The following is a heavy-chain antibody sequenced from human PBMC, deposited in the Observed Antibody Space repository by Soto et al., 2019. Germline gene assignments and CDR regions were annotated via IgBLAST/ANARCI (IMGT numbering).Heavy chain of an antibody. D-gene: IGHD6-6*01. CDR3: ARVEYSSSSFDY. J-gene: IGHJ4*02. CDR2: IYYSGST. Sequence: SETLSLTCTVSSGSISSYYWSWIRQPPGKGLEWIGYIYYSGSTNYNPSLKSRVTISVDTSKNQFSLKLSSVTAADTAVYYCARVEYSSSSFDYWGQGTLVTVSS. CDR1: SGSISSYY. V-gene: IGHV4-59*08.